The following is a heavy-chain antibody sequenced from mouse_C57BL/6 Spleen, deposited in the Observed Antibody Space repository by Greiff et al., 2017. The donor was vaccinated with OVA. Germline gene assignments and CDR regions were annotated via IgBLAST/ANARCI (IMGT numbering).Heavy chain of an antibody. CDR1: GYAFSSYW. V-gene: IGHV1-80*01. Sequence: VQLQQSGAELVKPGASVKISCKASGYAFSSYWMNWVKQRPGKGLEWIGQIYPGDGDTNYNGKFKGKATLTADKSSSTAYMQLSSLTSEDSAVYFCARGLTGTHYFDYWGQGTTLTVSS. D-gene: IGHD4-1*01. CDR3: ARGLTGTHYFDY. J-gene: IGHJ2*01. CDR2: IYPGDGDT.